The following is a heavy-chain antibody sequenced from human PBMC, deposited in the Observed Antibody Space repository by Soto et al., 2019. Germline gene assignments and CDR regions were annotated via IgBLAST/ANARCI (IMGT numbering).Heavy chain of an antibody. Sequence: XGSLRLSCAASRFTFGDYCMNWTRQAPGRGLEWVSYISSSGSTIYYADSVKGRFTISRDNANNSLYLQMSSLRAEDTAVYHCARAHLGGDSNGMDVSGQGTTVTVSS. CDR3: ARAHLGGDSNGMDV. CDR2: ISSSGSTI. D-gene: IGHD3-16*01. CDR1: RFTFGDYC. J-gene: IGHJ6*02. V-gene: IGHV3-11*01.